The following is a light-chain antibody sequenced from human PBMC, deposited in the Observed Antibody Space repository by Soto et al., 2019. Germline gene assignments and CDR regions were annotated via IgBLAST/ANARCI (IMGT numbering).Light chain of an antibody. CDR1: QSLSSRN. CDR3: QQYDSSPRT. CDR2: GVS. Sequence: EVVLTQSPGTLSLSPGERATLSCRASQSLSSRNLAWYQQKPGQAPMPLIYGVSSRATGIPDRFSGSGSGTDFTLTISRLEPEDFAVYYCQQYDSSPRTFGQGTKVDIK. J-gene: IGKJ1*01. V-gene: IGKV3-20*01.